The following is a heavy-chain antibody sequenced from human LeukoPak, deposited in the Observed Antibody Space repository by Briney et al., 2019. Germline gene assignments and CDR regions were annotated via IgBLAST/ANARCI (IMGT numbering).Heavy chain of an antibody. CDR2: ISYDGSNK. V-gene: IGHV3-30*01. Sequence: GRSLRLSCAASGFTFSGYAMHGVRQAPGKSLKGVAVISYDGSNKYYADSVKSRFTISRDNSKTTLYLQMNRLSAEDTAVYYCARDPDDLYSSSSDYFDYWGQGTLVTVSS. CDR1: GFTFSGYA. J-gene: IGHJ4*02. D-gene: IGHD6-6*01. CDR3: ARDPDDLYSSSSDYFDY.